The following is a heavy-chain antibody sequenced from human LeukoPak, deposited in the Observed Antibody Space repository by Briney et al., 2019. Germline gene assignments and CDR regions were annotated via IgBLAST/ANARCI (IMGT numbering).Heavy chain of an antibody. CDR3: ASRRTYYYDSSGYKKIDY. CDR2: IYYSGST. J-gene: IGHJ4*02. CDR1: GGSISSSSYY. D-gene: IGHD3-22*01. V-gene: IGHV4-39*01. Sequence: SETLSLTCTVSGGSISSSSYYWGWIRQPPGKGLEWIGSIYYSGSTYYNPSLKSRVTISVDTSKNQFSLKLSSETAADTAVYYCASRRTYYYDSSGYKKIDYWGQGTLVTVSS.